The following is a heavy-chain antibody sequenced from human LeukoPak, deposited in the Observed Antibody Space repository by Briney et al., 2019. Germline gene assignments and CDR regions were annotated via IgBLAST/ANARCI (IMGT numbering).Heavy chain of an antibody. V-gene: IGHV4-39*02. CDR2: IYYSGST. D-gene: IGHD3-22*01. J-gene: IGHJ5*02. CDR1: GGSISSSSYY. Sequence: SETLSLTCTVSGGSISSSSYYWGWIRQPPGKGLEWIGSIYYSGSTYYNPSLKSRVTISVDTSKNQFSLKLSSVTAADTAVYYCARDGLNYYDSSGYLNWFDPWGQGTLVTVSS. CDR3: ARDGLNYYDSSGYLNWFDP.